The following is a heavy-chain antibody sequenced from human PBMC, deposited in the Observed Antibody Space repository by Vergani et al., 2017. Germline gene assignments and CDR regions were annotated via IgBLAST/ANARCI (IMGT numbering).Heavy chain of an antibody. CDR2: IYYSGST. Sequence: QVQLQESGPGLVKPSETLSLTCTVSGGSISSYYWSWIRQPPGKGLEWIGYIYYSGSTNYNPSLKSRVTISVDTSKNQFSLKLSSVTAADTAVYYCARESPYGDSGMDVWGQATTVTVSS. J-gene: IGHJ6*02. D-gene: IGHD4-17*01. V-gene: IGHV4-59*01. CDR3: ARESPYGDSGMDV. CDR1: GGSISSYY.